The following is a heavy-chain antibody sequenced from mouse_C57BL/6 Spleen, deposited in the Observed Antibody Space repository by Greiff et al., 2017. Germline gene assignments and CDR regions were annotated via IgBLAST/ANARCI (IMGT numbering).Heavy chain of an antibody. V-gene: IGHV5-17*01. J-gene: IGHJ2*01. CDR2: ISSGSSTI. D-gene: IGHD1-1*01. Sequence: EVKLMESGGGLVKPGGSLKLSCAASGFTLSDYGMHWVRQAPEKGLEWVAYISSGSSTIYYADTVKGRFTISRDNAKNTLFLQMTRLRSEDPAMYYCATHVYYGSSYWGQGTTLTVSS. CDR1: GFTLSDYG. CDR3: ATHVYYGSSY.